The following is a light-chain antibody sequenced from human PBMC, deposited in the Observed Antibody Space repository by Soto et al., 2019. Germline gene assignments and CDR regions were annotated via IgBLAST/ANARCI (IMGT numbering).Light chain of an antibody. J-gene: IGKJ1*01. CDR1: QSVSSSH. V-gene: IGKV3-20*01. Sequence: EIVLTQSPGSLSLSPGERATLSCRVSQSVSSSHLAWYQQTPGQAPRLLMYGASSRATGIPDRFSGSGSGTEFTLTISRLEPEDLAVYYCQQYGSSPRTFGQGTKVEIK. CDR2: GAS. CDR3: QQYGSSPRT.